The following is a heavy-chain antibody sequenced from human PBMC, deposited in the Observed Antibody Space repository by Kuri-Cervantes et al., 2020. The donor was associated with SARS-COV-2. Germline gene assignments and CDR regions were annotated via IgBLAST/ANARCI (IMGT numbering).Heavy chain of an antibody. D-gene: IGHD5-24*01. CDR3: ATAGDGLNYYYYMDV. CDR2: IYSGGST. CDR1: GFTVSSNY. Sequence: GGSLRLSCAASGFTVSSNYMSWVRQAPGKGLEWVSVIYSGGSTYYADSVKGRFTISRDNSKNTLYLQMNSLRAEDTAVYYCATAGDGLNYYYYMDVWGKGTTVTVSS. J-gene: IGHJ6*03. V-gene: IGHV3-66*02.